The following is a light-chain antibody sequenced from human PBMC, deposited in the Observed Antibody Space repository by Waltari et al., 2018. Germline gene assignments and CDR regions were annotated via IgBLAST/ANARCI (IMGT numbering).Light chain of an antibody. V-gene: IGLV2-23*02. J-gene: IGLJ3*02. CDR2: EVT. CDR1: SSDVGSYNL. CDR3: CSYAGSTSWV. Sequence: QSALTQPASVSGSPGQSITISCTGTSSDVGSYNLVSWYQQHPGKAPKLMIYEVTKRPSGVSTRFSGSKSGNTASLTISGLQAEDEADYYCCSYAGSTSWVFGGGTMLTVL.